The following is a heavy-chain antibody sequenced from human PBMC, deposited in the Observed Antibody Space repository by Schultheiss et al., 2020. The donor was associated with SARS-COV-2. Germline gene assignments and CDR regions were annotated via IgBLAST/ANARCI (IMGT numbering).Heavy chain of an antibody. J-gene: IGHJ5*02. Sequence: LRLSCAVYGGSFSGYYWSWIRQPPGKGLEWIGEINHSGSTNYNPSLKSRVTISVDTSKNQFSLKLSSVTAADTAVYYCAREYSSSRDWFDPWGQGTLVTVSS. CDR1: GGSFSGYY. V-gene: IGHV4-34*09. CDR3: AREYSSSRDWFDP. CDR2: INHSGST. D-gene: IGHD6-6*01.